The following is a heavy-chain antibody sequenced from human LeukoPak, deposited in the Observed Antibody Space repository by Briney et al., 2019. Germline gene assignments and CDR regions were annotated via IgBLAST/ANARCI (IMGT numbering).Heavy chain of an antibody. CDR2: IYYSGST. J-gene: IGHJ4*02. CDR1: GGSISSYY. CDR3: ARDYGTDVIIDY. V-gene: IGHV4-59*01. D-gene: IGHD1-7*01. Sequence: SETLSLTCTVSGGSISSYYWSWFRQPPGKGLEWIGYIYYSGSTNYNPSLKSRVTISVDTSKNQFSLKLSSVTAADTAVYYCARDYGTDVIIDYWGQGTLVTVSS.